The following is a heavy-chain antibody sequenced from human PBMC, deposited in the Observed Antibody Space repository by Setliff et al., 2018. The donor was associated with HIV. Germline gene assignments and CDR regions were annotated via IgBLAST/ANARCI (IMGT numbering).Heavy chain of an antibody. J-gene: IGHJ6*02. CDR2: INSDGSSI. V-gene: IGHV3-74*01. D-gene: IGHD1-26*01. CDR3: AKPLTQWGVSPYHYAVDV. CDR1: GFTFSNAW. Sequence: GGSLRLSCAGSGFTFSNAWMSWIRQAPGKGLVWVSRINSDGSSISYADSVKGRFTISTDNSKNTLYLQMNSLRAEDTAVYYCAKPLTQWGVSPYHYAVDVWGQGTTVTVSS.